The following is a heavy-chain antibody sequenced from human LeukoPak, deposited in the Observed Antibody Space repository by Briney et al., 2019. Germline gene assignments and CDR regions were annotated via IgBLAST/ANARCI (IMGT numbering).Heavy chain of an antibody. V-gene: IGHV4-59*01. CDR2: IFHRGST. J-gene: IGHJ4*02. Sequence: WIGYIFHRGSTNSNPSLKSRVTISVDTSKNQFSLKLSSVTAADTAVYYCARSAFGDYSFDYWGQGTLVTVSS. D-gene: IGHD3-16*01. CDR3: ARSAFGDYSFDY.